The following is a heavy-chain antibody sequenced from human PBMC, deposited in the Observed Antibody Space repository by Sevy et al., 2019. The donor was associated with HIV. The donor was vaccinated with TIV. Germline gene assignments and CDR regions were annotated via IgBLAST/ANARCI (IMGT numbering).Heavy chain of an antibody. D-gene: IGHD3-3*01. J-gene: IGHJ4*02. Sequence: GGSLRLSCAASGFTFTDYWMSWVRQTPGKGLEWVATIKQDESEKDYVDSVKGRFDISRDNDKNTVSLQMNGLRVEDAALYYCAREVGGFNWRPYYFDSWGQGTLVTVSS. V-gene: IGHV3-7*01. CDR1: GFTFTDYW. CDR3: AREVGGFNWRPYYFDS. CDR2: IKQDESEK.